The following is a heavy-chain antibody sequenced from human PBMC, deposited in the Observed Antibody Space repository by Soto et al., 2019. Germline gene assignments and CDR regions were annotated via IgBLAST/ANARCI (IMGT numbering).Heavy chain of an antibody. D-gene: IGHD1-1*01. CDR1: GFTFSSYG. V-gene: IGHV3-33*01. J-gene: IGHJ6*02. Sequence: GGSLRLSCAASGFTFSSYGMHWVRQAPGKGLEWVAVIWYDGSNKYYADSVKGRFTISRDNSKNTLYLQMNSLRAEDTAVYYCARDLGRWNEKIYGMDVWGQGTTVTVSS. CDR3: ARDLGRWNEKIYGMDV. CDR2: IWYDGSNK.